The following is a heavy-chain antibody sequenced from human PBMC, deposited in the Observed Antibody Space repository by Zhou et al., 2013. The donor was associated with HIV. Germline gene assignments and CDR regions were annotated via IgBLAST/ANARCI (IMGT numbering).Heavy chain of an antibody. Sequence: QVYMEQAGGGVKKPGASVTLSCKTADEDVFDAAYMHWVRQAPGQTFEWLGWMKPVTGAVSYSRRFQGRVSFYMTRELGVAYMDLRNLRFDDTAVYFCARKTAGDVSGDNRGYFFDLWGRGSRVIVSS. CDR3: ARKTAGDVSGDNRGYFFDL. D-gene: IGHD4-17*01. CDR2: MKPVTGAV. CDR1: DEDVFDAAY. J-gene: IGHJ2*01. V-gene: IGHV1-2*02.